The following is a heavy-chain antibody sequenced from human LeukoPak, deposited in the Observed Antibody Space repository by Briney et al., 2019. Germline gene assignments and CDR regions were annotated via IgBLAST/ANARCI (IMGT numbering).Heavy chain of an antibody. D-gene: IGHD3-22*01. Sequence: ASVKVSCKASGHTFTSYAMHWVRPAPGQRLEWMGWINAGNGNTKYSQKFQGRVTITRDTSASTAYMELSSLRSEDTAVYYCARLTYYYDSSGQNWFDPWGQGTLVTVSS. CDR3: ARLTYYYDSSGQNWFDP. CDR2: INAGNGNT. V-gene: IGHV1-3*01. J-gene: IGHJ5*02. CDR1: GHTFTSYA.